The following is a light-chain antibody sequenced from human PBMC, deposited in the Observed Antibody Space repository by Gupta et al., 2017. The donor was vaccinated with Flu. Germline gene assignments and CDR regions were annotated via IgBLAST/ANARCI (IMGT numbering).Light chain of an antibody. Sequence: DIQMTQSPCTLSASVGDRVTITCRASQSISSWLAWYQQKPGKAPKVLIYKASSLQSGVPSRFSGSGSGTEFTLTISSLQPDEFATYYCQHDNSSSGTFGQGTKVEIK. CDR2: KAS. V-gene: IGKV1-5*03. CDR1: QSISSW. J-gene: IGKJ1*01. CDR3: QHDNSSSGT.